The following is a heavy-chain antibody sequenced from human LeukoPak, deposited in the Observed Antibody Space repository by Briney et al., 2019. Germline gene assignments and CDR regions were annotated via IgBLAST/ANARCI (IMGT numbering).Heavy chain of an antibody. CDR2: IYYSGST. CDR1: GGSISSYY. J-gene: IGHJ5*02. Sequence: PSETLSLTCTVSGGSISSYYWSWIRQPPGKGLEWIGYIYYSGSTNYNPSLKSRVTISVDTSKNQFSLKLSSVTAADTAVYYCARDRDPRSSPYDSRAWAWFDPWGQGTLVTVSS. V-gene: IGHV4-59*01. D-gene: IGHD3-22*01. CDR3: ARDRDPRSSPYDSRAWAWFDP.